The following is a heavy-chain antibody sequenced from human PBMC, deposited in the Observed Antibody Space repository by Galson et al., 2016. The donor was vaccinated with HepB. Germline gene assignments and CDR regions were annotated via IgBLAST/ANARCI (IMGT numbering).Heavy chain of an antibody. CDR2: INYRGEST. Sequence: SLRLSCAASGFTFSNHDMNWVRQAPGKGLEYISNINYRGESTSYVDSVKGRFTISRDNSRNTLYLQMDNLRAEDTAIYYCVKDPNWEAGCWGRGIPVTVSS. CDR3: VKDPNWEAGC. V-gene: IGHV3-23*01. D-gene: IGHD7-27*01. J-gene: IGHJ4*02. CDR1: GFTFSNHD.